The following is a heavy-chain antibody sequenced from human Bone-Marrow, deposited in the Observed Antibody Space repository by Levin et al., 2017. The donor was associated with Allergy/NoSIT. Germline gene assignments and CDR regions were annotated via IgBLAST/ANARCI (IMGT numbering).Heavy chain of an antibody. D-gene: IGHD4-17*01. J-gene: IGHJ4*02. V-gene: IGHV5-51*01. Sequence: GGFLRLSCKGSGYSFTTYWIAWVRQMPGKGLDWMGIIYPRDSDTRYSPSFQGQVTISADKSISTAYVQWSSLRASDAAIYYCARIREATVTTTLDYWGQGTLVTVSS. CDR1: GYSFTTYW. CDR3: ARIREATVTTTLDY. CDR2: IYPRDSDT.